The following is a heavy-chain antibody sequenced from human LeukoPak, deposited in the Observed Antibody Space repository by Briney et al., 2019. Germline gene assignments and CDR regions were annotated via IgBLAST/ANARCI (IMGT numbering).Heavy chain of an antibody. CDR3: VRDHVWGCDY. CDR1: GLTFNSYS. V-gene: IGHV3-48*02. D-gene: IGHD3-16*01. Sequence: GGSLRLSCAASGLTFNSYSMNWVRQAPGKGLEWISYISSSYGTISYADSVKGRFTISSDNAKNSLFLQMNSLRDEDTAGYYCVRDHVWGCDYWGQGTRVTVSS. CDR2: ISSSYGTI. J-gene: IGHJ4*02.